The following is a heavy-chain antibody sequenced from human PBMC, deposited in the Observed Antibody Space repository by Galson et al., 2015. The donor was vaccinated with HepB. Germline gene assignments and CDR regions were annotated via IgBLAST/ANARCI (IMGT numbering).Heavy chain of an antibody. D-gene: IGHD1-26*01. CDR3: ARDRGGATFYDAFDI. CDR1: GGTFSRYA. V-gene: IGHV1-3*01. CDR2: INAGNGNT. J-gene: IGHJ3*02. Sequence: SVKVSCKASGGTFSRYAMHWVRQAPGQRLEWMGWINAGNGNTKYSQKFQGRVTITRDTSASTAYMELSSLRSEDTAVYYCARDRGGATFYDAFDIWGQGTMVTVSS.